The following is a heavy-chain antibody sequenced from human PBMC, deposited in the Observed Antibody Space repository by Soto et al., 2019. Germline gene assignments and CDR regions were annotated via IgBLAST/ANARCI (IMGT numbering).Heavy chain of an antibody. CDR3: ARHRTGSDLAFDI. V-gene: IGHV4-39*01. Sequence: SETLSLTCTVSSAPVSSSTYTWGWIRQPPGKGLEWIGSIYYSGNTYYNPSLKSRVTISVDTSKNQFSLKLSSVTAADTAMYYCARHRTGSDLAFDIWGQGTMVTVSS. CDR1: SAPVSSSTYT. D-gene: IGHD3-10*01. J-gene: IGHJ3*02. CDR2: IYYSGNT.